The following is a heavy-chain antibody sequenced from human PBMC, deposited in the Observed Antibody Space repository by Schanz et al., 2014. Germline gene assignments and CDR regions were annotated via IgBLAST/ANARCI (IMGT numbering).Heavy chain of an antibody. V-gene: IGHV1-18*01. Sequence: VQLVESGAEVKKPGASVKVSCKASGYTFTSYGITWVRQAPGQGLEWMGWISAYNGHTTYAQKFQGRVTMTTDTSTSTAYMDLRNVRYDDTAMYYCARGIPYCSSTSCAGLDAYDVWGQGTLVTVSS. J-gene: IGHJ3*01. CDR3: ARGIPYCSSTSCAGLDAYDV. D-gene: IGHD2-2*01. CDR2: ISAYNGHT. CDR1: GYTFTSYG.